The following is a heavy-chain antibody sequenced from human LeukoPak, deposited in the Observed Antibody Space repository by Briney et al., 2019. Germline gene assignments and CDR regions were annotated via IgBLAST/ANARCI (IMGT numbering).Heavy chain of an antibody. Sequence: GGSLRLSCAASRFTFSSYSMNWVRQAPGKGLEWVSSISSSSSYIYYADSVKGRFTISRDNAKNSLYLQMNSLRAEDTAVYYCARSEGDYFDYWGQGTLVTVSS. J-gene: IGHJ4*02. CDR3: ARSEGDYFDY. CDR1: RFTFSSYS. V-gene: IGHV3-21*01. CDR2: ISSSSSYI.